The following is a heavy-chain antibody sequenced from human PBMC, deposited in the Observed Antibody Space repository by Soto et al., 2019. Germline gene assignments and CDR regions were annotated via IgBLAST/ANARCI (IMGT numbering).Heavy chain of an antibody. CDR2: ISCDGSNK. CDR3: ARDVRDGYNYSWYFDL. CDR1: GFTFSSYA. J-gene: IGHJ2*01. Sequence: QVQLVESGGGVVQPGRSLRLSCAASGFTFSSYAMHWVRQVPGKGLEWVAVISCDGSNKYYADSVKGRFTISRDNSKNTLYLQMNSLRAEDKAVYYCARDVRDGYNYSWYFDLWGRGTLVNVSS. D-gene: IGHD5-12*01. V-gene: IGHV3-30-3*01.